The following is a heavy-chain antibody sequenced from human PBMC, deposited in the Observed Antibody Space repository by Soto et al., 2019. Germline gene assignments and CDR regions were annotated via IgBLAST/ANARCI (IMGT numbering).Heavy chain of an antibody. J-gene: IGHJ3*02. V-gene: IGHV1-69*13. CDR2: IIPIFGTA. CDR1: GGTFSSYA. D-gene: IGHD3-22*01. CDR3: ARVYYYDSSGYRVGDAFDI. Sequence: SVKVSCKASGGTFSSYAISWVRQAPGQGLEWMGGIIPIFGTANYAQKFQGRVTITADESTSTAYMELSSLRSEDTAVYYCARVYYYDSSGYRVGDAFDIWGQGTMVT.